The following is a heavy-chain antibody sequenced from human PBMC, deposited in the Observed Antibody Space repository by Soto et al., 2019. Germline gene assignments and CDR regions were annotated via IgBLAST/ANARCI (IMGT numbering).Heavy chain of an antibody. D-gene: IGHD3-22*01. V-gene: IGHV1-69*06. CDR2: IIPIFGTA. CDR3: ARDRRDYYDSSGYHPHAGFDD. J-gene: IGHJ4*02. CDR1: GGTFSSYA. Sequence: SVKVSCKASGGTFSSYAISWVRQAPGQGLEWMGGIIPIFGTANYAQKFQGRVTITADKSTSTAYMELSSLRSEDTAVYYCARDRRDYYDSSGYHPHAGFDDWGQGTLVTVSS.